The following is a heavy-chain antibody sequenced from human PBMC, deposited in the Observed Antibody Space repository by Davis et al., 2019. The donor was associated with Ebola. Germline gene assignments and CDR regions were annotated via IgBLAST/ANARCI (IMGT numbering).Heavy chain of an antibody. Sequence: GESLKISCAASGFTFSSYAMHWVRQAPGKGLEWVAVISYDGSNKYYADSVKGRFTISRDNSKNTLYLQMNSLRAEDTAVYYCARDEPDYWGQGTLVTVSS. V-gene: IGHV3-30-3*01. CDR1: GFTFSSYA. CDR2: ISYDGSNK. CDR3: ARDEPDY. J-gene: IGHJ4*02.